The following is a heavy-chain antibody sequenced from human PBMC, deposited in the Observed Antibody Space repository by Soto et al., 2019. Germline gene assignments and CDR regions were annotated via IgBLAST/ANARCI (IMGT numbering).Heavy chain of an antibody. CDR3: ARCRGWRDY. J-gene: IGHJ4*02. Sequence: QVQLVQSGAEVKKPGASVKVSCKASGYPFTTYDISWVRQAAGQGLEWMGWINLNSGHTDYAQRFLGRVTMTRNTSLSTAYMELTSLSSEDTAVYFCARCRGWRDYWCQGTLVTVSS. V-gene: IGHV1-8*01. D-gene: IGHD6-19*01. CDR1: GYPFTTYD. CDR2: INLNSGHT.